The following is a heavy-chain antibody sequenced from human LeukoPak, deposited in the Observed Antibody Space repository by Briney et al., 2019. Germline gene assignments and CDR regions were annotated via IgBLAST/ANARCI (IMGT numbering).Heavy chain of an antibody. CDR2: IKSKTDGEAT. D-gene: IGHD3-22*01. CDR3: AKDQWYYDSSGPDAFDI. J-gene: IGHJ3*02. Sequence: AGGSLRLSCAASGFTFSNAWMSWVRQAPGKGLESVGRIKSKTDGEATDYADSVKGRFTISRDNSKNTLYLQMNSLRAEDTAVYYCAKDQWYYDSSGPDAFDIWGQGTMVTVSS. V-gene: IGHV3-15*01. CDR1: GFTFSNAW.